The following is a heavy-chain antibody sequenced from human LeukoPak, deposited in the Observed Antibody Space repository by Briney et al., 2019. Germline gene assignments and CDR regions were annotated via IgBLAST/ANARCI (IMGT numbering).Heavy chain of an antibody. D-gene: IGHD6-19*01. CDR3: VRDQWLATSSAFDL. J-gene: IGHJ3*01. Sequence: GKSLRLSCAGSGFSFRRFAMNWVRQAPGKGLQWVALISYDGRNKNYADSVRGRFTISSDISNNTLFLQMDSLRGDDTAVYYCVRDQWLATSSAFDLWGQGTMVIVSS. V-gene: IGHV3-30*04. CDR2: ISYDGRNK. CDR1: GFSFRRFA.